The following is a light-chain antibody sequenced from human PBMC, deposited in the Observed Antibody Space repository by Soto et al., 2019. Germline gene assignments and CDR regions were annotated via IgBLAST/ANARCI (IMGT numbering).Light chain of an antibody. V-gene: IGKV3-20*01. J-gene: IGKJ1*01. Sequence: EIVLTQSPGTLSLSPGERATLSCRASQSVSTNYLAWYQRKPGQAPRLPIYGASSRATGIPDRFGGSGSGTTLALTVSRLEPEDFAVYYCQQYGSSPPTFGQGTKVEVK. CDR2: GAS. CDR3: QQYGSSPPT. CDR1: QSVSTNY.